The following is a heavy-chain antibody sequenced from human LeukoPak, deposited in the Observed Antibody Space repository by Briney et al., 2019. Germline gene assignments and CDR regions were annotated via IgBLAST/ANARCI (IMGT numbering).Heavy chain of an antibody. J-gene: IGHJ4*02. CDR1: GFTFTSHW. V-gene: IGHV3-74*01. CDR3: VRDDDQYGVDY. CDR2: IKSDGTYS. D-gene: IGHD1-1*01. Sequence: GGSLRLSCVASGFTFTSHWMHRVRQAPGKGLVCVSRIKSDGTYSDYGDSMRGRFTISRDNAKDTLYLQMNSLRVEDTAVYYCVRDDDQYGVDYWGRGTLVTVSS.